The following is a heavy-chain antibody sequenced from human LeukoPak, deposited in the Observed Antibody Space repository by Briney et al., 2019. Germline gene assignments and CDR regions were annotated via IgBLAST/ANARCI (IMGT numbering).Heavy chain of an antibody. CDR2: ISGSGGST. Sequence: GGSLRLSCAASGFTFSSYAMSWVRQAPGKGLEWVSAISGSGGSTYYADSVKGRFTISRDHSKNPPYLQMNHLRAEDTAVYYCATDPRMIARTRFDYWGQGTLVTVSS. V-gene: IGHV3-23*01. CDR1: GFTFSSYA. CDR3: ATDPRMIARTRFDY. J-gene: IGHJ4*02. D-gene: IGHD3-22*01.